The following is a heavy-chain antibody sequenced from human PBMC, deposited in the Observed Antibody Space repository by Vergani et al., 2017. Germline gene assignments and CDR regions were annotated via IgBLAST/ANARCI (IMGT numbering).Heavy chain of an antibody. CDR1: GGSINRHNYY. CDR3: ARVCCLGGPCYEPLFDY. D-gene: IGHD4-23*01. V-gene: IGHV4-61*02. J-gene: IGHJ4*02. CDR2: IHTSGST. Sequence: QVQLQESGPGLGKPSQTPSLTCTVSGGSINRHNYYWSWIRQPGRKGMEWIGRIHTSGSTNYNPSLKSRVTMSEDTSKNQFSLNLTAVTAADTAVYFCARVCCLGGPCYEPLFDYWGQGILVTVSS.